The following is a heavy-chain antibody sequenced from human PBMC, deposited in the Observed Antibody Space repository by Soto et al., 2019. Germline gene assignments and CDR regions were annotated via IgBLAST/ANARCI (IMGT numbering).Heavy chain of an antibody. J-gene: IGHJ4*02. Sequence: QVQLQESGPGLVKPSGTLSLTCAVSGVSISSHDWWTCVRQPPGKGLEWIGDSHQSGNTNYNSSLERRVTISVDNSNNLFTLRLSSVTVADTAVYYCAPSDNTRFHWGQGTLVNGPS. CDR2: SHQSGNT. CDR1: GVSISSHDW. CDR3: APSDNTRFH. D-gene: IGHD2-2*01. V-gene: IGHV4-4*02.